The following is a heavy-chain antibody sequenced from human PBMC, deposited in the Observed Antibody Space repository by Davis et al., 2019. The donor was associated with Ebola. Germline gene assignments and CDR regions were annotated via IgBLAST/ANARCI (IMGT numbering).Heavy chain of an antibody. V-gene: IGHV3-21*01. CDR2: ISSSSSYI. D-gene: IGHD4-17*01. J-gene: IGHJ4*02. Sequence: GESLKISCAASRFTFSSYSMNWVRQAPGKGLEWVSSISSSSSYIYYADSVKGRFTISRDNAKNSLYLQMHSLRAEDTAVYYCARGYGTFDYWGRGTLVTVSA. CDR3: ARGYGTFDY. CDR1: RFTFSSYS.